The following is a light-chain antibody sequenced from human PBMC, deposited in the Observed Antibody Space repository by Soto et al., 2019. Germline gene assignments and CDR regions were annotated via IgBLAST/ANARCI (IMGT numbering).Light chain of an antibody. J-gene: IGLJ7*01. V-gene: IGLV1-40*01. Sequence: QSVLTQPPSVSGAPGQRVTISCTGSSSNIGAGYDVHWYQQLPGTAPKRPIYGNSNRPSGVPDRFSGSKSGTSASLAITGLQAEDEADYYCQSYDSSLSGFAVFGGGTQLTVL. CDR3: QSYDSSLSGFAV. CDR2: GNS. CDR1: SSNIGAGYD.